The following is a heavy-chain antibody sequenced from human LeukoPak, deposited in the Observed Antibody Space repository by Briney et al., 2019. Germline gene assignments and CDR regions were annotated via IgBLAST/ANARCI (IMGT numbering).Heavy chain of an antibody. CDR2: ISYDGSNK. Sequence: GRSLRLSCAASGFTFSSYAMHWVRQAPGKGLEWVAVISYDGSNKYYADSVKGRFTISRDNSKNTLYLQMNSLRAEDTAVYYCAKDSRRYCSSTSCYEVDYWGQGTLVTVSS. J-gene: IGHJ4*02. CDR3: AKDSRRYCSSTSCYEVDY. D-gene: IGHD2-2*01. V-gene: IGHV3-30-3*01. CDR1: GFTFSSYA.